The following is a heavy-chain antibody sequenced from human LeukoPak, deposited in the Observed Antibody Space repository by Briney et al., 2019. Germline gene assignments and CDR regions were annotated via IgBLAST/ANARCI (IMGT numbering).Heavy chain of an antibody. J-gene: IGHJ5*01. CDR3: ASESSSWPKNWFDS. D-gene: IGHD6-13*01. CDR2: IYYSGST. Sequence: SETLSLTCTVSGGSISSSSYYWGWIRQPPGKGLEWIGSIYYSGSTYYNPSLKSRVTISVDTSKNQFPLKLSSVTAADTAVYYCASESSSWPKNWFDSWGQGTLVTVSS. CDR1: GGSISSSSYY. V-gene: IGHV4-39*01.